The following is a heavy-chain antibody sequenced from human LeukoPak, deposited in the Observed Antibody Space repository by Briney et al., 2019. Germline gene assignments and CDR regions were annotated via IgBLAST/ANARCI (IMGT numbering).Heavy chain of an antibody. V-gene: IGHV4-38-2*02. CDR3: ARGTNWNYGNWFDP. CDR2: IYHSGST. D-gene: IGHD1-7*01. J-gene: IGHJ5*02. Sequence: PSETLSLTCTVSGYSISSGYYWGWIRQPPGKGLEWIGSIYHSGSTYYNPSLKSRVTISVDTSKNQFSLKLSSVTAADTAVYYCARGTNWNYGNWFDPWGQGTLVTVSS. CDR1: GYSISSGYY.